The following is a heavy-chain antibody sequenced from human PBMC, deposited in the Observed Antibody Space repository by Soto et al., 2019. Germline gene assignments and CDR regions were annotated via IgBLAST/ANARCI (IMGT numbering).Heavy chain of an antibody. CDR2: IYYSGST. V-gene: IGHV4-59*01. CDR3: ARAPILEWLFPYFDY. J-gene: IGHJ4*02. Sequence: SSETLSLTCTVSGGSISSYYWSWIRQPPGKGLERIGYIYYSGSTNYNPSLKSKVTIPLDTSKNQFSLKLSSLTAADPAVYYCARAPILEWLFPYFDYWGQGTLGTVSS. D-gene: IGHD3-3*01. CDR1: GGSISSYY.